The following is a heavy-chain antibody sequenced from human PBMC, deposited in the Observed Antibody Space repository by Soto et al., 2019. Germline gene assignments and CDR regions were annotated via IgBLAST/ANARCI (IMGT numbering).Heavy chain of an antibody. CDR2: IHSDGSST. Sequence: DVQLVESGGGSVQPGGSLSLSCAATGFTFSYYWMHWVRQAPGKGLVWVSRIHSDGSSTTDADSVKGRFTISRDNAKNTLYLQMNSLRAEDTAVYYCARGQWGAFVLWGQGTMVTVAS. D-gene: IGHD1-26*01. CDR1: GFTFSYYW. CDR3: ARGQWGAFVL. J-gene: IGHJ3*01. V-gene: IGHV3-74*01.